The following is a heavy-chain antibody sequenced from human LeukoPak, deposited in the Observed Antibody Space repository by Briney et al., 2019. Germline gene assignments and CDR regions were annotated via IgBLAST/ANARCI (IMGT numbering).Heavy chain of an antibody. J-gene: IGHJ4*02. CDR3: ARDILTD. V-gene: IGHV3-48*02. Sequence: GGSLRLSCAASGFTFSSYYMNWVRQAPGKGLQWVSYISPSSSTIYYADSVRGRFTISRDNAKNSPYLQMNSLRDEDTAVYYCARDILTDWGQGTLVTVSS. CDR2: ISPSSSTI. D-gene: IGHD3-9*01. CDR1: GFTFSSYY.